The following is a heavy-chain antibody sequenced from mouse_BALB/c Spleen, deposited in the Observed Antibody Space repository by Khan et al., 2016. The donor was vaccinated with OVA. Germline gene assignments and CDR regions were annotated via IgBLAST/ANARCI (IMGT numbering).Heavy chain of an antibody. Sequence: QVQLQQSGAELVKPGASVKLSCKASGYTFTNYWVHWVKQRPGQGLEWIGEVYPGDGRADYNEKFKTKATLTVDKSSNTAFMQLSSLTSEDSAVYSCARNAYFGNYIDSWGQGTTLTVSS. CDR3: ARNAYFGNYIDS. J-gene: IGHJ2*01. CDR2: VYPGDGRA. CDR1: GYTFTNYW. V-gene: IGHV1S81*02. D-gene: IGHD2-10*01.